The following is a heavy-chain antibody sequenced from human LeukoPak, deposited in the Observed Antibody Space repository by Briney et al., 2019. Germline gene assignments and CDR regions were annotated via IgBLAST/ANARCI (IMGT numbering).Heavy chain of an antibody. CDR2: INHSGST. Sequence: SETLSLTCAVYGGSFSGYYWSWVRQPPGKGLEWIGEINHSGSTNYNPSLKSRVTISVDTSKNQFSLKLSSVTAADTAVYYCASGASASGAYYDYVWGSYRYSLIYDYWGQGTLVTVSS. CDR1: GGSFSGYY. D-gene: IGHD3-16*02. V-gene: IGHV4-34*01. J-gene: IGHJ4*02. CDR3: ASGASASGAYYDYVWGSYRYSLIYDY.